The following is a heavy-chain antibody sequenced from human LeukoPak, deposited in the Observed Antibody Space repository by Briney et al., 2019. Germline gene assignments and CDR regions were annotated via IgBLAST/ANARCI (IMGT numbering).Heavy chain of an antibody. Sequence: SETLSLTCAVSGYSISRGYYWCCIRQPPGKGLEWIGSIYQSGSTYYNPSLKSPVTISVDTSKNHVSMKLSSVTAAVTAVYYCAREDTMGRGVIKTSYYYGMDVWGKGTTVTVSS. CDR3: AREDTMGRGVIKTSYYYGMDV. D-gene: IGHD3-10*01. V-gene: IGHV4-38-2*02. CDR1: GYSISRGYY. CDR2: IYQSGST. J-gene: IGHJ6*04.